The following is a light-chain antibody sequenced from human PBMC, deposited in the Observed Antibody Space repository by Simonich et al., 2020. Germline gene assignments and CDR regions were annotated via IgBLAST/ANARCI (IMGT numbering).Light chain of an antibody. CDR2: EDS. CDR3: YSTDSSGNHRV. Sequence: SYELTQPPSVSVSPGQTARITCSGDALPKKYAYWYQQKSGQAAVQVIYEDSKRPSGIPERYSGSSSGTMATLTISGAQVEDEADYYCYSTDSSGNHRVFGGGTKLTVL. J-gene: IGLJ2*01. CDR1: ALPKKY. V-gene: IGLV3-10*01.